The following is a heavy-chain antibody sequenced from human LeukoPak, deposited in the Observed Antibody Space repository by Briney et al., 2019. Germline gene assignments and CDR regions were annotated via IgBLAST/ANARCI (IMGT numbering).Heavy chain of an antibody. V-gene: IGHV4-34*01. CDR1: GGSFSGYY. J-gene: IGHJ6*03. CDR3: ARGGSGSYYKAGYYMDV. D-gene: IGHD3-10*01. CDR2: INHSGST. Sequence: SXXLSLTCAVYGGSFSGYYWSWIRQPPGKGLEWIGEINHSGSTNYNPSLKSRVTISVDTSKNQFSLKLSSVTAADTAVYYCARGGSGSYYKAGYYMDVWGKGTTVTVSS.